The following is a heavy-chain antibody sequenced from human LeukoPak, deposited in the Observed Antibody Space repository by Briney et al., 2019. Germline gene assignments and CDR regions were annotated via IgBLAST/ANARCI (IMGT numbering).Heavy chain of an antibody. D-gene: IGHD4-23*01. CDR2: IYYSGST. CDR1: GGSISSYY. V-gene: IGHV4-59*01. CDR3: ARSRDYGGNRNYFDY. Sequence: SETLSLTCTVSGGSISSYYWSWIRQPPGKGLEWIGYIYYSGSTNYNPSLKSRVTISVDTSKNQFSLKLGSVTAADTAVYYCARSRDYGGNRNYFDYWGQGTLVTVSS. J-gene: IGHJ4*02.